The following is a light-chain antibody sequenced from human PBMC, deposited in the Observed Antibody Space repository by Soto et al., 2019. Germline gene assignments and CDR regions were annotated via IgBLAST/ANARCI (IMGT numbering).Light chain of an antibody. Sequence: NFMLTQPHSVSESPGKTVTISCTRSSGSIASNYVQWYPQRPGSSPTTVIYEDKQRPSGVPDRFSGSIDSSSNSASLTISGLKTEDEADYYCQSYDSSNQVFGGGTKLTVL. CDR3: QSYDSSNQV. CDR1: SGSIASNY. CDR2: EDK. V-gene: IGLV6-57*01. J-gene: IGLJ2*01.